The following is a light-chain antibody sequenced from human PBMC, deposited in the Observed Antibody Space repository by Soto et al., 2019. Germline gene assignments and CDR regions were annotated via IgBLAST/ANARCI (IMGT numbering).Light chain of an antibody. CDR1: QSFSSTY. Sequence: EIVFKQSPCTLSLSTGERATLSCRASQSFSSTYLAWYQQKPGQAPRLLIYGASTRATGIPARFSGSGSGTEFTLTISSLQSEDFAVYYCQQYNNWPITFGQGTRLATK. V-gene: IGKV3D-15*01. J-gene: IGKJ5*01. CDR2: GAS. CDR3: QQYNNWPIT.